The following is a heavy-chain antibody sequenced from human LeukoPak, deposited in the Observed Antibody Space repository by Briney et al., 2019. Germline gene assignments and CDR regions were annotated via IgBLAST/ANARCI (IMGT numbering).Heavy chain of an antibody. CDR3: ARASGWSVSYCYYYYMDV. CDR2: IYTSGST. CDR1: GGSISSGSYY. D-gene: IGHD6-19*01. V-gene: IGHV4-61*02. Sequence: SQTLSLTCTVSGGSISSGSYYWSWIRQPAGKGLEWIGRIYTSGSTNYNPSLKSRVTISVDTSKNQFSLKLSSVTAADTAVYYCARASGWSVSYCYYYYMDVWGKGTTVTVSS. J-gene: IGHJ6*03.